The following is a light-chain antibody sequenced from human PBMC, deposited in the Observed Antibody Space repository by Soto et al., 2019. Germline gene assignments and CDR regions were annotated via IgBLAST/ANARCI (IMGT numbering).Light chain of an antibody. CDR1: QSVSSSY. CDR3: HQYGSSPST. J-gene: IGKJ1*01. CDR2: GAS. V-gene: IGKV3-20*01. Sequence: EIVLTQSPGTLSLSPGERATLSCRASQSVSSSYLVWHQQKPGQAPRLLIYGASSRATGIPDRFSGSGSGTDFTLTISRLEPEDFAVYYCHQYGSSPSTFGQGTKV.